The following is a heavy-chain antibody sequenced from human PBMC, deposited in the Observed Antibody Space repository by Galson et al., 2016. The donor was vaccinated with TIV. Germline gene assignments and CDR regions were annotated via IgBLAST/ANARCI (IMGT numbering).Heavy chain of an antibody. V-gene: IGHV1-46*01. CDR2: INPGDGGT. CDR1: GYTLTRYY. J-gene: IGHJ4*02. Sequence: SVKVSCKASGYTLTRYYIHWLRQAPGQGLEWMGIINPGDGGTTYAPKFQGRVTMTRDTSTATVYMELRGLRSEDTAIYYCARRFYFDYWGQGTLVTVSS. CDR3: ARRFYFDY.